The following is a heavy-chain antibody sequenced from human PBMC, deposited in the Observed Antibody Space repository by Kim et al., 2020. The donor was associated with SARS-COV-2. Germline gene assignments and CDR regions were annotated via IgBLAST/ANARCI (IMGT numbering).Heavy chain of an antibody. CDR2: IKQDGSEK. D-gene: IGHD3-3*01. CDR3: ARDLPGLDFWSGYYYWFDP. Sequence: GGSLRLSCAASGFTFSSYWMSWVRQAPGKGLEWVANIKQDGSEKYYVDSVKGRFTISRDNAKNSLYLQMNSLRAEDTAVYYCARDLPGLDFWSGYYYWFDPWGQGTLVTVSS. CDR1: GFTFSSYW. J-gene: IGHJ5*02. V-gene: IGHV3-7*01.